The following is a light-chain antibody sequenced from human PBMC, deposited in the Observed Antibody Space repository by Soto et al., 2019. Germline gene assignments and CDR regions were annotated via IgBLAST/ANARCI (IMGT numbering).Light chain of an antibody. CDR3: SSFTTTSTYV. Sequence: QSALTQPPSVSGSPGQSVTVSCTGTSSDVGSYNHVAWYQQPPGTAPKLMIYEVSNRPSGVPDRFSGSKSGNTASLTISGLQAEYEADYYCSSFTTTSTYVFGTGTKVTV. V-gene: IGLV2-18*02. CDR2: EVS. CDR1: SSDVGSYNH. J-gene: IGLJ1*01.